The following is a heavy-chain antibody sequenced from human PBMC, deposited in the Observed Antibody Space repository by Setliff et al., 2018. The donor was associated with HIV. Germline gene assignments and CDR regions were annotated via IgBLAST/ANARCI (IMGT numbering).Heavy chain of an antibody. Sequence: GASVKVSCKASGYTFTNFGISWVRQAPGQGLECMGWISPYNGNTNYAQKLQGRVTMTTDTSASTAYMELRSLRSDDTAVYYCASSWSRIRYYGMDVWGQGTTVTVSS. CDR1: GYTFTNFG. V-gene: IGHV1-18*01. J-gene: IGHJ6*02. D-gene: IGHD6-13*01. CDR3: ASSWSRIRYYGMDV. CDR2: ISPYNGNT.